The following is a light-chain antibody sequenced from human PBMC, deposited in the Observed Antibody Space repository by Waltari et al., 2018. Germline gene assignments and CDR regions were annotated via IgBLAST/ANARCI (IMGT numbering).Light chain of an antibody. Sequence: EIVFTQSPGTLSLSPGESATLSCRASQSISKYLVWYKQKPGQAPRLLIYEASIRATGIPDRFSGSGSGTDFSLIISRLEPEDFAVYYCQKYEALPATFGQGTKVEIK. J-gene: IGKJ1*01. CDR2: EAS. CDR3: QKYEALPAT. V-gene: IGKV3-20*01. CDR1: QSISKY.